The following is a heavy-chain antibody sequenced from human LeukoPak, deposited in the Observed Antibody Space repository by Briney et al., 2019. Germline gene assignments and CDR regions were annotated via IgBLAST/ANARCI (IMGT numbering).Heavy chain of an antibody. D-gene: IGHD1-26*01. CDR3: ARDRELVGATSDAFDI. CDR1: GFTFSSYS. Sequence: GGSLRLSCAASGFTFSSYSMNWVRQAPGKGLEWVSSISSSSSYIYYADSVKGRFTISRDNAKNSLYLQMNSLRAEDTAVYYCARDRELVGATSDAFDIWGQGTMVTVSS. CDR2: ISSSSSYI. V-gene: IGHV3-21*01. J-gene: IGHJ3*02.